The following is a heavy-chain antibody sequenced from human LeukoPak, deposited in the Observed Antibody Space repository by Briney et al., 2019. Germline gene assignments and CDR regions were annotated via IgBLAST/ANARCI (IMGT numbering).Heavy chain of an antibody. CDR2: ISSSSSYT. D-gene: IGHD4-23*01. CDR1: GFTFSDYY. Sequence: AGGSLRLSCAASGFTFSDYYMSWIRQAPGKGLEWVSYISSSSSYTNYADSVKGRFTISRDNAKNSLYLQMNSLRAEDTAVYCCARVRYGGKESFDYWGQGTLVTVSS. J-gene: IGHJ4*02. CDR3: ARVRYGGKESFDY. V-gene: IGHV3-11*06.